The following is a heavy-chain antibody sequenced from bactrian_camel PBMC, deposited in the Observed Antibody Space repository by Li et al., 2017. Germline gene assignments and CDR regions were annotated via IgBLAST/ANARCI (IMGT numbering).Heavy chain of an antibody. V-gene: IGHV3S7*01. CDR2: IYTDGSGP. CDR1: GFTFGAYA. Sequence: VQLVESGGGLVQPGGSLRLSCAASGFTFGAYAMSWVRQAPGKGLEWVSSIYTDGSGPYYAESVKGRLTMSSDNAKNTVYLQTNSLKSEDTALYYCAMASGGWFGFWDYWGQGTQVTVS. CDR3: AMASGGWFGFWDY. D-gene: IGHD3*01. J-gene: IGHJ4*01.